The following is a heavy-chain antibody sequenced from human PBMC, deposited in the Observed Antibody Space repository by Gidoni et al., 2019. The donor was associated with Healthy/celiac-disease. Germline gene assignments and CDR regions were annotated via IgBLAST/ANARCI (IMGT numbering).Heavy chain of an antibody. D-gene: IGHD3-3*01. CDR3: AKDPESYYDFWSGYWDY. J-gene: IGHJ4*02. Sequence: EVQLLESGGGLVQPGGSLRLSCAASGFTFSSYAMSWVRQAPGKGLEWVSASSGSGGSTYYADSVKGRFTISRDNSKNTLYLQMNSLRAEDTAVYYCAKDPESYYDFWSGYWDYWGQGTLVTVSS. CDR1: GFTFSSYA. CDR2: SSGSGGST. V-gene: IGHV3-23*01.